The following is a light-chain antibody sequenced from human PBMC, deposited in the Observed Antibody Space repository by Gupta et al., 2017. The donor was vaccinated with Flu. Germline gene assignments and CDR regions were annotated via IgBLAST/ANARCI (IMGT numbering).Light chain of an antibody. V-gene: IGLV3-19*01. CDR3: NSRDSTGNHWV. Sequence: SSELTHDPAVSVALGQTIRITCQGDRLRSYYASWYQQKPGQAPLLVIYGKSNRPSGIPDRFSGSMSGKTVTLTIAGTQAEDEADYYCNSRDSTGNHWVFGPGTKLTVL. CDR2: GKS. J-gene: IGLJ3*02. CDR1: RLRSYY.